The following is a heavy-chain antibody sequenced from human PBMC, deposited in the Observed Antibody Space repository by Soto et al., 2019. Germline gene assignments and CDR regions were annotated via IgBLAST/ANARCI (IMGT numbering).Heavy chain of an antibody. Sequence: SETLSLTCTASDDSISAYSWSWVRQPPGKGLEWIGNVHSSGNTKYNPSLKSRVTMSVDTSKNQFSLRLISVTAADTAIYYCAREGNLGRWLQPLDFWGQGTLVTVSS. D-gene: IGHD5-12*01. J-gene: IGHJ4*02. CDR1: DDSISAYS. CDR3: AREGNLGRWLQPLDF. CDR2: VHSSGNT. V-gene: IGHV4-59*01.